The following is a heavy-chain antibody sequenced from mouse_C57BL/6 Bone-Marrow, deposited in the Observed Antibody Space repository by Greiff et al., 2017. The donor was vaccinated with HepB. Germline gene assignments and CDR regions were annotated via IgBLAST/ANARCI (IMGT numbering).Heavy chain of an antibody. V-gene: IGHV1-69*01. D-gene: IGHD2-3*01. CDR2: IDPSDSYT. Sequence: QVQLQQPGAELVMPGASVKLSCKASGYTFTSYWMHWVKQRPGQGLEWIGEIDPSDSYTNYNQKFKGKSTLTVDKSSSTAYMQLSSLTSEDSAVYYCARLGEKWLLGFDYWGQGTTLTVSS. J-gene: IGHJ2*01. CDR1: GYTFTSYW. CDR3: ARLGEKWLLGFDY.